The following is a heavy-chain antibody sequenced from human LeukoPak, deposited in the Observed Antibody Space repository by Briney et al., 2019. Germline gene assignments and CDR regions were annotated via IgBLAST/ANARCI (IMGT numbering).Heavy chain of an antibody. CDR3: ARGYCSSTSCSTRWVDP. D-gene: IGHD2-2*01. J-gene: IGHJ5*02. CDR1: GYTFTGYH. CDR2: INPNSGGT. V-gene: IGHV1-2*02. Sequence: ASVKVSCKASGYTFTGYHMHWVRQAPGQGLEWMGWINPNSGGTNYAQKFQGRVTMTRDTSISTAYMELSRLRSDDTAVYYCARGYCSSTSCSTRWVDPWGQGTLVTVSS.